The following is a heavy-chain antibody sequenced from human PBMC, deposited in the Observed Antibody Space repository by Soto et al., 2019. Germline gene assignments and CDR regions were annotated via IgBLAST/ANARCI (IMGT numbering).Heavy chain of an antibody. Sequence: GGSLRLSCAASGFTFSSYGMHWVRQAPGKGLEWVAVISYDGSNKYYADSVKGRFTISRDNSKNTLYLQMNSLRAEDTAVYYCAAGLILEWLPIDYYYGMDVWGQGTTVTVSS. CDR2: ISYDGSNK. CDR3: AAGLILEWLPIDYYYGMDV. CDR1: GFTFSSYG. V-gene: IGHV3-30*03. J-gene: IGHJ6*02. D-gene: IGHD3-3*01.